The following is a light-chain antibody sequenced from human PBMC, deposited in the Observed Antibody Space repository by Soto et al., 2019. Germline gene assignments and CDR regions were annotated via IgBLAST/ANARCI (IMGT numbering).Light chain of an antibody. V-gene: IGLV1-40*01. Sequence: QSVLTQPPSVSGAPGQRVTISCTGTNSNIGADCGVAWYQQFPGTPPKLLIFNNNNRPSGLPDRFSGSKSATSASLAISRLQHDDEDYYYHQSYDTHVAGLVFGPGTKLTVL. CDR1: NSNIGADCG. CDR3: QSYDTHVAGLV. CDR2: NNN. J-gene: IGLJ3*02.